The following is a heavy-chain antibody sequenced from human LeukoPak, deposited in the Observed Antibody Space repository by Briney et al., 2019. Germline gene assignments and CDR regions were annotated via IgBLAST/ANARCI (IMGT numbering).Heavy chain of an antibody. CDR3: ARGEGAAAGNNWFDP. D-gene: IGHD6-13*01. CDR2: IYYSGST. J-gene: IGHJ5*02. V-gene: IGHV4-39*07. Sequence: SETLSLTCTVSGGSISSSSYYWGGIRQPPGKGLGWVGSIYYSGSTYYNPSLNSRVTISVDTSKNQFSLKLGSVTAADTAVYYCARGEGAAAGNNWFDPWGQGTLVTVSS. CDR1: GGSISSSSYY.